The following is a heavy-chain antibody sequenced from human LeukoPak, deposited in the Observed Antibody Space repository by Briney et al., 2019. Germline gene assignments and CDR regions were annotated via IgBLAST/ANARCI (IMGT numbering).Heavy chain of an antibody. D-gene: IGHD3-22*01. V-gene: IGHV4-30-2*01. CDR2: IYHSEST. CDR1: GGSISSGGYS. Sequence: SETLSLTCAVSGGSISSGGYSWSWIRQPPGKGLEWIGYIYHSESTYYNPSLKSRVTISVDRSKNQFSLKLSPVTAADTAVYYCARGTSGYYKGHYYSMDVWGQGTTVTVSS. J-gene: IGHJ6*02. CDR3: ARGTSGYYKGHYYSMDV.